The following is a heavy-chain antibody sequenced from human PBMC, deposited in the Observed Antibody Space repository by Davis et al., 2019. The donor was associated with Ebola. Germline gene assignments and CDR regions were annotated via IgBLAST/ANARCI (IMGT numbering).Heavy chain of an antibody. V-gene: IGHV1-69*04. CDR3: ARDKRRTAVTTDY. Sequence: AASVKVSCKASGGTFSGYAISWVRQAPGQGLEWMGRIIPILGIANYAQKFQGRVTITADKSTSTAYMELSSLRSEDTAVYYCARDKRRTAVTTDYWGQGTLVTVSS. J-gene: IGHJ4*02. D-gene: IGHD4-17*01. CDR1: GGTFSGYA. CDR2: IIPILGIA.